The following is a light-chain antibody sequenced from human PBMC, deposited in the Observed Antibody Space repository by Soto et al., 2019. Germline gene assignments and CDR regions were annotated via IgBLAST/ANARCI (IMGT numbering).Light chain of an antibody. J-gene: IGLJ2*01. CDR1: SSNIGAGYD. CDR3: QSYDSSLSVV. Sequence: QSVLTQPPSVSGAPGQRVTISCTGSSSNIGAGYDVHWYQQLPGTAPKLLIYGNSNRPSGVPDRFSGSKSGTSASLDITGLQAEDEADYYCQSYDSSLSVVFGGGTKLTV. CDR2: GNS. V-gene: IGLV1-40*01.